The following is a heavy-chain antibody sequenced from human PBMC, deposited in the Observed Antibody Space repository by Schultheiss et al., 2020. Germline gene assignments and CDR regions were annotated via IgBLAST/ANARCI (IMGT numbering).Heavy chain of an antibody. V-gene: IGHV1-69*10. CDR3: AKNYGGNSAVPDDY. D-gene: IGHD4-23*01. J-gene: IGHJ4*02. Sequence: SVQVSCKPSGGTFGIDAVNWVRQAPGQGPEWMGGIIPVLGFTNYAQRFQGRVTITADESTSTAYMELSSLRSEDTAVYYCAKNYGGNSAVPDDYWGQGTLVTVSS. CDR2: IIPVLGFT. CDR1: GGTFGIDA.